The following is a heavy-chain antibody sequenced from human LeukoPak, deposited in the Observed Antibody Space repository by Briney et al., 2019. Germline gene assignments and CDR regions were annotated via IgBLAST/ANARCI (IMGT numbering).Heavy chain of an antibody. D-gene: IGHD3-9*01. CDR2: ISSDGSST. V-gene: IGHV3-74*01. Sequence: GGSLRLSCVASGFTSSSYWMHWVRQAPGKGLVWVSRISSDGSSTYYADSVKGRFTISRDNAKNTLFLQMNSLRAEDTAVYYCARSDWFDYWGQGTLVTVSS. J-gene: IGHJ4*01. CDR3: ARSDWFDY. CDR1: GFTSSSYW.